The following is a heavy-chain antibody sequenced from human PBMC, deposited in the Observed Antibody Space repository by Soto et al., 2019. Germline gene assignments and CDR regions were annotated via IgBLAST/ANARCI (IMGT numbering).Heavy chain of an antibody. V-gene: IGHV3-33*01. Sequence: PVGSLRLSCAASGFTFSSYGMHWVRQAPGKGLEWVAVIWYDGSNKYYADSVKGRFTISRDNSKNTLYLQMNSLRAEDTAVYYCARDGGDSSSRRDAFDIWGQGTMVTVSS. CDR2: IWYDGSNK. J-gene: IGHJ3*02. D-gene: IGHD6-13*01. CDR1: GFTFSSYG. CDR3: ARDGGDSSSRRDAFDI.